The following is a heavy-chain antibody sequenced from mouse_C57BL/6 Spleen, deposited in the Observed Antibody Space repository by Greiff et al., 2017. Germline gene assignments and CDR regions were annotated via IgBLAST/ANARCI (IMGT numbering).Heavy chain of an antibody. CDR3: TRSGLLLRYFDY. CDR1: GYTFTDYE. V-gene: IGHV1-15*01. CDR2: IDPETGGT. Sequence: VKLQESGAELVRPGASVTLSCKASGYTFTDYEMHWVKQTPVHGLEWIGAIDPETGGTAYNQKFKGKAILTADKSSSTAYMELRSLTSEDSAVYYRTRSGLLLRYFDYWGQGTTLTVSS. D-gene: IGHD1-1*01. J-gene: IGHJ2*01.